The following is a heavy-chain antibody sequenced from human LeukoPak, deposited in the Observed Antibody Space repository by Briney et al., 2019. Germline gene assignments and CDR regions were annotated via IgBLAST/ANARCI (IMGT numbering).Heavy chain of an antibody. CDR1: GFTFSSYG. V-gene: IGHV3-30*19. CDR3: ARDRDIVVVPAAFRYYYYMDV. J-gene: IGHJ6*03. Sequence: GGSLRLSCAASGFTFSSYGMHWVRQAPGKGLEWVAVISYDGSNKYYADSVKGRFTISRDNSKNTLYLQMNSLRAEDTAVYYCARDRDIVVVPAAFRYYYYMDVWGKGTTVTVSS. D-gene: IGHD2-2*01. CDR2: ISYDGSNK.